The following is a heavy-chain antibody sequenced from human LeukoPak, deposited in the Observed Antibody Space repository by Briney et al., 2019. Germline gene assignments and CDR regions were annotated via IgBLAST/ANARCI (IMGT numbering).Heavy chain of an antibody. D-gene: IGHD3-22*01. J-gene: IGHJ4*02. CDR1: GGTFSSYA. Sequence: GSVKVSCKASGGTFSSYAISWVRQAPGQELEWMGWISAYNGNTNYAQKLQGRVTMTTDTSTSTAYMELRSLRSDDTAVYYCARDWNYYDSSGYYPDYWGQGTLVTVSS. CDR3: ARDWNYYDSSGYYPDY. V-gene: IGHV1-18*01. CDR2: ISAYNGNT.